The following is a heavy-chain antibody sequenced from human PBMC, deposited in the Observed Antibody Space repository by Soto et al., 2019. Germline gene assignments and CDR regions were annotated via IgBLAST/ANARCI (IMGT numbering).Heavy chain of an antibody. Sequence: QVQLVQSGAEVKKPGSSVKVSCKASGGTFSSYAISWVRQAPGQGLEWMGGIIPIFGTANYAQKFQGRVTITADESTSTAYMELSSLRSEDMAVYYCASLLPAAPLGAFDIWGQGTMVTVSS. CDR2: IIPIFGTA. CDR3: ASLLPAAPLGAFDI. CDR1: GGTFSSYA. V-gene: IGHV1-69*01. D-gene: IGHD2-2*01. J-gene: IGHJ3*02.